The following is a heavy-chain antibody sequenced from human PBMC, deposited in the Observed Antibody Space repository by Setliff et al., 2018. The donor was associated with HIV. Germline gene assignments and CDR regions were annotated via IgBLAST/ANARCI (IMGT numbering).Heavy chain of an antibody. CDR3: ARDKENYYYGMDV. CDR2: MSPKSGNT. CDR1: GYTFTNYD. V-gene: IGHV1-8*02. J-gene: IGHJ6*02. Sequence: ASVKVSCKASGYTFTNYDNNWVRQSTGQGLEWMGWMSPKSGNTGYAQKFQGRVTMTRNTYISTAYMELSSLKSEDTAVYYCARDKENYYYGMDVWGQGTAVTVPS.